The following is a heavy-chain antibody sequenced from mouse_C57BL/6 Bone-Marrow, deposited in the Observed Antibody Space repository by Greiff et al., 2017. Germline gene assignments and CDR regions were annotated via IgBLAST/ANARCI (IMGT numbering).Heavy chain of an antibody. D-gene: IGHD1-1*01. V-gene: IGHV2-4*01. CDR2: IWSGGST. J-gene: IGHJ4*01. CDR1: GFSLTSYG. Sequence: VQLQQSGPGLVQPSQSLSITCTVSGFSLTSYGVHWVRQPPGKGLEWLGVIWSGGSTDYNAAFISRLSISKDNSKSQVFFKMNSLQADDTAIYYCAKKGYYYGSSYAMDYWGQGTSVTVSS. CDR3: AKKGYYYGSSYAMDY.